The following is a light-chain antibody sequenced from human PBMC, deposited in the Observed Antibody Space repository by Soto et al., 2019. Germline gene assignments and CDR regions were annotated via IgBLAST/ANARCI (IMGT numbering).Light chain of an antibody. V-gene: IGKV3-15*01. CDR3: QQYNNWPPIT. J-gene: IGKJ5*01. CDR1: QSVSSN. CDR2: GAS. Sequence: EKVMTQSPATLSVSQGERATLSFIPSQSVSSNLALYQQKPGQAPRLLIYGASTRATGIPARFSGSGSGTEFTLTISSLQSEDFAVYYCQQYNNWPPITFGQGTRLEIK.